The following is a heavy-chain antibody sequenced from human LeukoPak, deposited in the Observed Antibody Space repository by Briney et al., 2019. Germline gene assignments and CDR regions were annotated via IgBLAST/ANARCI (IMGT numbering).Heavy chain of an antibody. CDR2: IKQDGSEK. CDR3: ARAGSSGWPFDY. D-gene: IGHD6-19*01. J-gene: IGHJ4*02. Sequence: GGSLRLSCAAFGFTFSSYWMSWVRQAPGKGLEWVANIKQDGSEKYYVDSVKGRFTISRDNAKNSLYLQMNSLRAEDTAVYYCARAGSSGWPFDYWGQGTLVTVSS. V-gene: IGHV3-7*01. CDR1: GFTFSSYW.